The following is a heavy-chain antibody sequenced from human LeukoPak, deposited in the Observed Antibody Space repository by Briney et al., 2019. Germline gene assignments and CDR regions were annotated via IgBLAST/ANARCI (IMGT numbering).Heavy chain of an antibody. Sequence: SVKVSCKASGGTFSSYAINWVRQAPGQGLEWMGRIIPIFGIANYAQKFQGRVTMTRDTSTSTVYMELSSLRSEDTAVYYCARADTPAAAGTNWGQGTLVTVSS. D-gene: IGHD6-13*01. CDR3: ARADTPAAAGTN. CDR1: GGTFSSYA. CDR2: IIPIFGIA. V-gene: IGHV1-69*04. J-gene: IGHJ4*02.